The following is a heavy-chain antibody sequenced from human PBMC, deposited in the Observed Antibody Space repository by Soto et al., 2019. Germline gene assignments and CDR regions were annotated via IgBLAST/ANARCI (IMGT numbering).Heavy chain of an antibody. CDR2: ISNYNGDT. V-gene: IGHV1-18*01. Sequence: QVQLVQSGAEVKKPGGSVKVSCKASGYTFTSYGISWVRQAPGQGLEWMGWISNYNGDTNYAQKLQGRVTMTTDTSTSTAYMELRSLKSDDTAVYYCTTGGQLFAGNYFDYWGQGTLVTVSS. CDR3: TTGGQLFAGNYFDY. D-gene: IGHD3-10*02. CDR1: GYTFTSYG. J-gene: IGHJ4*02.